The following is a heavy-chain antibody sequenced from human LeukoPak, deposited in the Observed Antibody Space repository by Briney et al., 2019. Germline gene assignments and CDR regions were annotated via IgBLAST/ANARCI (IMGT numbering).Heavy chain of an antibody. Sequence: PGTSLRLSCVASGFTFSSSGMHWVRQAPGKGLEWVALIWYDGINEYYADSAKGRFTISRDDSKNTLYLQMNSLRAEDTAVYYCARDKGGSWGEKYYLDYWGQGTLVTVSS. D-gene: IGHD6-13*01. J-gene: IGHJ4*02. CDR1: GFTFSSSG. V-gene: IGHV3-33*01. CDR3: ARDKGGSWGEKYYLDY. CDR2: IWYDGINE.